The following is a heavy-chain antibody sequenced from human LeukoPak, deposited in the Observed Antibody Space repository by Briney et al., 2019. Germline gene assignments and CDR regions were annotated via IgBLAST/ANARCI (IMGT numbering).Heavy chain of an antibody. CDR1: GGSISSYY. J-gene: IGHJ4*02. Sequence: SETLSLTCTVSGGSISSYYWSWIRQPPGKGLEWIGYIYYSGSTNYNPSLKSRVTISVDTSKNQFSLKLSSVTAADTAAYYCARGGVLLGIDYWGQGTLVTVSS. CDR2: IYYSGST. CDR3: ARGGVLLGIDY. V-gene: IGHV4-59*01. D-gene: IGHD2-8*02.